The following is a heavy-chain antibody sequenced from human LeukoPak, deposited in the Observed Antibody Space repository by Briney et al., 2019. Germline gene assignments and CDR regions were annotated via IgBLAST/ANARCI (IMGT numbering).Heavy chain of an antibody. CDR1: GGSISSYY. Sequence: SETLSLTCTVSGGSISSYYWSWIRQPPGKGLEWIGYIYYSGSTNYDPSLKSRVTISVDTSKNQFSLKLSSVTAADTAVYYCARYLTGTFDYWGQGTLVTVSS. CDR3: ARYLTGTFDY. D-gene: IGHD1-20*01. V-gene: IGHV4-59*08. J-gene: IGHJ4*02. CDR2: IYYSGST.